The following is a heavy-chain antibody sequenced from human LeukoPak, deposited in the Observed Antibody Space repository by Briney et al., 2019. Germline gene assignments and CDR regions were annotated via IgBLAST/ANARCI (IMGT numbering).Heavy chain of an antibody. CDR3: ARDNRAVAGVFDY. Sequence: PGGSLRLSCAASGFTFSSYSMNWVRQAPGKGLKWVSSISSSSSYVYYADSVKGRFTISRDNAKNSLYLQMNSLRAEDTAVYYCARDNRAVAGVFDYWGQGTLVTVSS. D-gene: IGHD6-19*01. CDR1: GFTFSSYS. CDR2: ISSSSSYV. J-gene: IGHJ4*02. V-gene: IGHV3-21*01.